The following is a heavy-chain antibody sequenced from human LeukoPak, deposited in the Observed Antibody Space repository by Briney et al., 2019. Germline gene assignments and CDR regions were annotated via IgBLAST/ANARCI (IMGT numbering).Heavy chain of an antibody. Sequence: SETLSLTCAVYGGFFSGYYWSWIRQPPGKGLEWIGEINHSGSTNYNPSLKGRFTISVDTSKNQYSLKLSSVTAADTAVYYCARSAVLWFRASGGAFEIWGQGTMVTVSS. D-gene: IGHD3-10*01. CDR2: INHSGST. CDR3: ARSAVLWFRASGGAFEI. V-gene: IGHV4-34*01. J-gene: IGHJ3*02. CDR1: GGFFSGYY.